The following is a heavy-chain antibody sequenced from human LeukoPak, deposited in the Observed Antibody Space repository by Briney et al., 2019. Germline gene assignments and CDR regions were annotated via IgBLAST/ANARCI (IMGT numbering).Heavy chain of an antibody. V-gene: IGHV1-8*01. CDR2: MNPNSGNT. Sequence: ASVKVSCKASGYTFTSYDINWVRQATGQGLEWMGWMNPNSGNTSYAQKFPGRVTMTRNTSISTAYMELSSLRSEDTAVYYCARTRIAARRGTLGYNWFDPWGQGTPVTVSS. J-gene: IGHJ5*02. CDR3: ARTRIAARRGTLGYNWFDP. D-gene: IGHD6-6*01. CDR1: GYTFTSYD.